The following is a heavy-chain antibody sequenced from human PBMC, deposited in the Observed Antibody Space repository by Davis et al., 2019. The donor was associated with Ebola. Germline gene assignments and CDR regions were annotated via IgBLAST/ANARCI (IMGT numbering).Heavy chain of an antibody. J-gene: IGHJ6*02. CDR2: IYSSGST. D-gene: IGHD1-1*01. CDR3: ARGTYTTGRDYYSYYVMDV. Sequence: MPSETLSLTCTVSGGSISSHYWSWLRQPPGKGLEWIGYIYSSGSTKYHPSPTSRVTVSLDTSRNQFSLRLTSVTSVDTATYYCARGTYTTGRDYYSYYVMDVWGQGTTVTVSS. CDR1: GGSISSHY. V-gene: IGHV4-59*11.